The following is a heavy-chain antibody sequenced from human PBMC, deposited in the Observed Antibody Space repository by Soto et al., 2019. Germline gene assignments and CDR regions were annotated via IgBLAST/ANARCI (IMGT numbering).Heavy chain of an antibody. D-gene: IGHD3-9*01. CDR2: IWFDGTNK. Sequence: QVQLVETGGDVVQPGRSLRLSCAASGFTFSNYGIHWVRQAPGKGLEWVALIWFDGTNKYYVDSVKGRFTISRDKSKKTLYLQMNSLRAEDSAVYYCARDQDILMSYYYGMDVGGQGTTVTVSS. CDR3: ARDQDILMSYYYGMDV. J-gene: IGHJ6*02. V-gene: IGHV3-33*01. CDR1: GFTFSNYG.